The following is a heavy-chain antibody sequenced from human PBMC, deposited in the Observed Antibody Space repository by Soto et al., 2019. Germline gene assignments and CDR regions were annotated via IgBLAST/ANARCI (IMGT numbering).Heavy chain of an antibody. CDR3: ARDHFEYCSSTSCYGYYYYYMDV. V-gene: IGHV1-18*01. CDR1: GYTFTSYG. CDR2: ISAYNGNT. Sequence: ASVKVSCKASGYTFTSYGISWVRQAPGQRLEWMGWISAYNGNTNYAQKLQGRVTMTTDTSTSTAYMELRSLRSDDTAVYYCARDHFEYCSSTSCYGYYYYYMDVWGKGTTVTVSS. J-gene: IGHJ6*03. D-gene: IGHD2-2*01.